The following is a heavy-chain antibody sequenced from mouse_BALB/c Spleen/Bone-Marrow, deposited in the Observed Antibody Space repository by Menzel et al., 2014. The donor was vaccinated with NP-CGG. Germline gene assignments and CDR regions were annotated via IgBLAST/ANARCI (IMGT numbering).Heavy chain of an antibody. J-gene: IGHJ1*01. CDR1: GYSFXGYF. D-gene: IGHD1-1*01. CDR2: INPYNGDS. Sequence: EVQLQQSGPELVKPGASVKISCKASGYSFXGYFMNWVIQSHGKSLEWIGRINPYNGDSFYNQKFKGKATLTVDKSSSTAHMELRSLASEDSAVYYCARVTTDWYFDVWGAGTTVTASS. V-gene: IGHV1-20*02. CDR3: ARVTTDWYFDV.